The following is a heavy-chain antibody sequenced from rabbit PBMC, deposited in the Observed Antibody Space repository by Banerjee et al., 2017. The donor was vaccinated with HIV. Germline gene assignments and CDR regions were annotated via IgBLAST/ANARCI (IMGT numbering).Heavy chain of an antibody. CDR2: INTSSGNT. CDR3: ARDLAGVIGWNFNL. J-gene: IGHJ4*01. D-gene: IGHD4-1*01. Sequence: QEHLEESGGGLVQPGESLTLSCKVSGFSFSNKYVMCWVRQAPGKGLEWIACINTSSGNTVYASWAKGRFTISKTSSTVDLKMTSLTAADTATYFCARDLAGVIGWNFNLWGPGTLVTVS. CDR1: GFSFSNKYV. V-gene: IGHV1S45*01.